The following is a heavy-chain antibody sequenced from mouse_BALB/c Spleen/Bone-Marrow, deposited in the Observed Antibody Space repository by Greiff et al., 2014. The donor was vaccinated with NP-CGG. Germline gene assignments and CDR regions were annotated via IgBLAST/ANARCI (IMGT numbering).Heavy chain of an antibody. Sequence: DVQLQESGAELVKPGASVKLSCTASGFNIKDTYMHWVKQRPEQGLEWIGRIDPANGNTKYDPKFQGKATITADTSSNTAYLQLSSLTSEDTACDYCAIYYYGSSGFAYWGQGTLVTVSA. V-gene: IGHV14-3*02. CDR2: IDPANGNT. J-gene: IGHJ3*01. CDR3: AIYYYGSSGFAY. CDR1: GFNIKDTY. D-gene: IGHD1-1*01.